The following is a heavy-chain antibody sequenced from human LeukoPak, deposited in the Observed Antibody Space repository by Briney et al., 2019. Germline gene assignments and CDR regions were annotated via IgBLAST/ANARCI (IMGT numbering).Heavy chain of an antibody. D-gene: IGHD4-23*01. Sequence: PGGALRLSCAASGFTFRDYYMSWIRPTPEKGLEWGSYIGGNSYYTNYADSVKGRFTISRDNAKNSLYLQMNSLRAEDTAVYYCARGDGGNSAFDYWGQGNLVTVSS. CDR1: GFTFRDYY. V-gene: IGHV3-11*05. CDR3: ARGDGGNSAFDY. J-gene: IGHJ4*02. CDR2: IGGNSYYT.